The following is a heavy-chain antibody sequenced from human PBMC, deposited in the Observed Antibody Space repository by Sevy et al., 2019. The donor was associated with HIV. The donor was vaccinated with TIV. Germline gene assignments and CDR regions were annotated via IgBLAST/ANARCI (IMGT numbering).Heavy chain of an antibody. V-gene: IGHV1-2*02. CDR1: GYTFTGYY. CDR2: INPNSGGT. D-gene: IGHD3-10*01. CDR3: ARVYIYYYYYGMDV. J-gene: IGHJ6*02. Sequence: ASMKVSCRASGYTFTGYYMHWVRQAPGQGLEWMGWINPNSGGTNYAQKFQGRVTMTRDTSISTAYMELSRLRSDDTAVYYCARVYIYYYYYGMDVWGQGTTVTVSS.